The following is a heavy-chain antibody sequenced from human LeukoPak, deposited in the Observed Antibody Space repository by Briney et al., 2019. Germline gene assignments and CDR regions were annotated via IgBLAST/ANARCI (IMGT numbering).Heavy chain of an antibody. D-gene: IGHD3-9*01. Sequence: SETLSLTCTVSGGSISSYYWSWIRQPPGKGLEWIGYIYYSGSTNYNPSLKSRATISVDTSKNQFSLKLSSVTAADTAVYYCAREGISYYDILTGYHYGMDVWGQGTTVTVSS. V-gene: IGHV4-59*01. J-gene: IGHJ6*02. CDR3: AREGISYYDILTGYHYGMDV. CDR2: IYYSGST. CDR1: GGSISSYY.